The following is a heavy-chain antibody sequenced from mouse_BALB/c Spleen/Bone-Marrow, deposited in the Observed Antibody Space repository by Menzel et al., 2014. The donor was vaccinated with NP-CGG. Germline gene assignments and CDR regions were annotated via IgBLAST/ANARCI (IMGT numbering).Heavy chain of an antibody. CDR1: GLSLTSYG. CDR2: IWSGGST. V-gene: IGHV2-2*02. CDR3: ARKLRYYAMDY. Sequence: QVHVKQSGPGLVQPSQSLSITCTVSGLSLTSYGVHWVRQSPGKGLEWLGVIWSGGSTDYNAAFISRLSISKDNSKSQVFFKMNSLQANDTAIYYCARKLRYYAMDYWGQGTSVTVSS. D-gene: IGHD1-1*01. J-gene: IGHJ4*01.